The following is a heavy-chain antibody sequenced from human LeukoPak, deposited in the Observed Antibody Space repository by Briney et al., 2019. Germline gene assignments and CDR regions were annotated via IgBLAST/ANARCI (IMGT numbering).Heavy chain of an antibody. V-gene: IGHV3-33*01. CDR1: GFTFSSYG. CDR3: ARDMEPDQLTYYGMDV. D-gene: IGHD2-2*01. J-gene: IGHJ6*02. CDR2: IRYDGSNK. Sequence: GGSLRLSCAASGFTFSSYGMHWVRQAPGKGLEWVAVIRYDGSNKYYADSVKGRFTISRDNSKNTLYLQMNSLRAEDRAVYYCARDMEPDQLTYYGMDVWGQGTTVTVSS.